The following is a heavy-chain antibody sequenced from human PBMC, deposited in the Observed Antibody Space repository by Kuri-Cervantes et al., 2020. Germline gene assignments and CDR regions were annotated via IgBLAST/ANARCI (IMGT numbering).Heavy chain of an antibody. Sequence: GGSLRLSCAASGFTFSSYWMSWVRQAPGKRLEWVANIKQDGSEKYYVDSVKGRFTISRDNAKNTLYLQMNSLRAEDTAVYYCAKDEDGNGYRVYFDYWGQGTLVTVSS. CDR3: AKDEDGNGYRVYFDY. CDR2: IKQDGSEK. CDR1: GFTFSSYW. J-gene: IGHJ4*02. D-gene: IGHD5-24*01. V-gene: IGHV3-7*03.